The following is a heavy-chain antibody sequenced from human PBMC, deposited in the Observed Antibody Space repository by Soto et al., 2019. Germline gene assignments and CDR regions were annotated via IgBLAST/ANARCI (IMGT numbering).Heavy chain of an antibody. CDR1: GFIFSNYD. CDR3: ARRGDASGSYFDY. D-gene: IGHD3-10*01. CDR2: IRDTGGST. J-gene: IGHJ4*02. Sequence: EVQLLESGGGLVQPGGSLRLSCAASGFIFSNYDMSWVRQAPGKGLEWVSAIRDTGGSTYSADSVKGRFTISRDNSKNTLYLQMKSLRVEDTAIYYCARRGDASGSYFDYWGQGTLVTVSS. V-gene: IGHV3-23*01.